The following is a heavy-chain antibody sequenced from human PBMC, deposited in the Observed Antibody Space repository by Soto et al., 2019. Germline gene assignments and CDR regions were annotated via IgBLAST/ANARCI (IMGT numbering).Heavy chain of an antibody. V-gene: IGHV4-59*01. CDR1: GGSISSYY. CDR3: ARGIDQRLVDY. D-gene: IGHD6-25*01. Sequence: QVQLQESGPGLVKPSETLSLTCTVSGGSISSYYWSWIRQPPGKGLEWIGYIYYSGSTNSNPSLKSLVTIAVVTSKNQFSLKLSSVTAADTAVYYCARGIDQRLVDYWGQGTLVTVSS. J-gene: IGHJ4*02. CDR2: IYYSGST.